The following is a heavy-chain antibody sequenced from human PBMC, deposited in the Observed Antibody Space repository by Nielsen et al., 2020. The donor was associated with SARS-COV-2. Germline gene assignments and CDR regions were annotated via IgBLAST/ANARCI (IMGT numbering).Heavy chain of an antibody. V-gene: IGHV1-18*04. J-gene: IGHJ6*02. CDR1: GYTFTGHY. CDR2: ISAYNGNT. CDR3: ARDSFVTMVRGVMKYYYYGMDV. D-gene: IGHD3-10*01. Sequence: ASVKVSCKASGYTFTGHYMHWVRQAPGQGLEWMGWISAYNGNTNYAQKLQGRVTMTTDTSTSTAYMELRSLRSDDTAVYYCARDSFVTMVRGVMKYYYYGMDVWGQGTTVTVSS.